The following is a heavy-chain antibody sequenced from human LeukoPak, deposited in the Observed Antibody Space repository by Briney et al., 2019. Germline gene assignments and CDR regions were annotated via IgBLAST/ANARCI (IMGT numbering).Heavy chain of an antibody. D-gene: IGHD2-2*02. J-gene: IGHJ2*01. V-gene: IGHV4-34*01. CDR3: ARDIVVVPAAIQYFDL. CDR2: INHSGST. CDR1: GGSFSGYY. Sequence: PSETLSLTCAVYGGSFSGYYWSWIRQPPGKGLEWIGEINHSGSTNYNPSLKSRVTIPVDTSKNQFSLKLSSVTAADTAVYYCARDIVVVPAAIQYFDLWGRGTLVTVSS.